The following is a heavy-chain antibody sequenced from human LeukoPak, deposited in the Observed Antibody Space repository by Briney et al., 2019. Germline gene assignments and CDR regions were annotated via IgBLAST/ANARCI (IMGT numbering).Heavy chain of an antibody. CDR2: INPNSGGT. CDR1: GYTLTGYY. Sequence: ASVKVSCKASGYTLTGYYMHWVRQAPGQGLEWMGWINPNSGGTNYAQKFQGRVTMTRDTSISTAYMELSRLRSDDTAVYYCARAPPYYYDSSGYYGYWGQGTLVTVSS. V-gene: IGHV1-2*02. D-gene: IGHD3-22*01. CDR3: ARAPPYYYDSSGYYGY. J-gene: IGHJ4*02.